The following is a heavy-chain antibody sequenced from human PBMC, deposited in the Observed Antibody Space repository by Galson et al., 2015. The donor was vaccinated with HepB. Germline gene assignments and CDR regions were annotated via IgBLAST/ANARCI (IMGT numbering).Heavy chain of an antibody. CDR3: ARDRDYRFDY. Sequence: SVKVYCKASGYTFTTTGISWVRQAPGQGLEWMRWISANSGNTKYAQNLQGRVTLTRDTSTSTAYLELRSLRSDDTAAYYCARDRDYRFDYWGQGTLVTVSS. D-gene: IGHD4/OR15-4a*01. CDR2: ISANSGNT. CDR1: GYTFTTTG. J-gene: IGHJ4*02. V-gene: IGHV1-18*04.